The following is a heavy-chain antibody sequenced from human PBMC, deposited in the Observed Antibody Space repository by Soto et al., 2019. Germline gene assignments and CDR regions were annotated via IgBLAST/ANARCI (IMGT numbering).Heavy chain of an antibody. D-gene: IGHD6-19*01. V-gene: IGHV3-23*01. CDR2: IGGSGPTT. CDR3: VKDGIAVSGPGTNAFDI. CDR1: GFTFSSCG. Sequence: EVQLLESGGGLAQSGGSLRLSCAVSGFTFSSCGMSWVRQAPGKGLEWVSAIGGSGPTTYYADSVRGRFTISRDTSKNTVYLQMNSLRGDDTALYYCVKDGIAVSGPGTNAFDIWGQGTMVTVSS. J-gene: IGHJ3*02.